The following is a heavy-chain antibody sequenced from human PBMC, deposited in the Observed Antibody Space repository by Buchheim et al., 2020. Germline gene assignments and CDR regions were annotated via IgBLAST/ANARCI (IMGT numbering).Heavy chain of an antibody. J-gene: IGHJ6*02. V-gene: IGHV3-23*01. CDR3: VTLYGSGSPNYYYYGMDV. D-gene: IGHD3-10*01. CDR2: ISGSGGST. Sequence: EVQLLESGGGLVQPGGSLRLSCAASGFTFSSYAMSWVRQAPGKGLEWVSAISGSGGSTYYADFVKGRFTISRDNSKNTLYLQMNSLRAEDTAVYYCVTLYGSGSPNYYYYGMDVWGQGTT. CDR1: GFTFSSYA.